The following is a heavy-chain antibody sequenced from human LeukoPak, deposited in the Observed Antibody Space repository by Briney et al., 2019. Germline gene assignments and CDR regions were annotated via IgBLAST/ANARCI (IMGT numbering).Heavy chain of an antibody. CDR3: AKGKYCSSTSCYNPVDYFEY. V-gene: IGHV3-23*01. CDR2: ISGSGAST. J-gene: IGHJ4*02. CDR1: GFTFSSYA. Sequence: PGGSLRLSCAASGFTFSSYAMSWVRQAPGKGLEWVSAISGSGASTFYADSVKGRFTIFRDSSKNTLYLQMNSLRAEDTAVYYCAKGKYCSSTSCYNPVDYFEYWGQGTLVTVSS. D-gene: IGHD2-2*02.